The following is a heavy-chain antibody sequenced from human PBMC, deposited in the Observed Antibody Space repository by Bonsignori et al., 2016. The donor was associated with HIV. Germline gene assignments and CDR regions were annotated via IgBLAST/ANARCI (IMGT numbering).Heavy chain of an antibody. D-gene: IGHD5-18*01. CDR3: ARSAPGYSYAWSY. CDR2: IDWDDTK. Sequence: WIRQPPGKALEWLARIDWDDTKYYITYLKTRLTISTDTSGNEVVLRMTNMDPVDTATYYCARSAPGYSYAWSYWGQGSPVTVSS. J-gene: IGHJ4*02. V-gene: IGHV2-70*11.